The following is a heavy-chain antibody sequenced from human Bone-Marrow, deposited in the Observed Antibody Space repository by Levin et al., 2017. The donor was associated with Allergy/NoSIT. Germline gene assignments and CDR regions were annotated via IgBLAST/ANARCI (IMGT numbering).Heavy chain of an antibody. CDR1: GFTFSSYS. Sequence: GGSLRLSCAASGFTFSSYSMNWVRQAPGKGLEWVSYISSSSSTIYYADSVKGRFTISRDNAKNSLYLQMNSLRAEDTAVYYCARDECYYGSGSYYKSFDYWGQGTLVTVSS. CDR2: ISSSSSTI. V-gene: IGHV3-48*04. D-gene: IGHD3-10*01. CDR3: ARDECYYGSGSYYKSFDY. J-gene: IGHJ4*02.